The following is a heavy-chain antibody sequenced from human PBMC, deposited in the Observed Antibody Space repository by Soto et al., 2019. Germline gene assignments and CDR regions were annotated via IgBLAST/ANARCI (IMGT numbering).Heavy chain of an antibody. CDR2: IKQDGSEK. V-gene: IGHV3-7*01. D-gene: IGHD6-19*01. CDR3: ARDRRYSSGDFDY. CDR1: GFTFSSYW. J-gene: IGHJ4*02. Sequence: EVQLVESGGGLVQPGGSLRLSCAASGFTFSSYWMSWVRQAPGKGLEWVANIKQDGSEKYYVDSVKGRFTISRDNAKNSLYLQMNSLRAEDTAVYYCARDRRYSSGDFDYWGQGTLVTVSS.